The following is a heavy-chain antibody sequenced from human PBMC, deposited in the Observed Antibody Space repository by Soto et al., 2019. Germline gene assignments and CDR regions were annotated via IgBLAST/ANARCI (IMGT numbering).Heavy chain of an antibody. CDR3: ARDLLDTTVDYYFDS. CDR1: GGSLSSGTYY. CDR2: IYHSGSS. D-gene: IGHD4-17*01. Sequence: SETLSLTCTVSGGSLSSGTYYWSWIRQPPGKGLEWIGYIYHSGSSQSNPSLKSRVTISIDTSKNQFSLELRSVTAADTAVYYCARDLLDTTVDYYFDSWGPGRLVTVFS. V-gene: IGHV4-30-4*01. J-gene: IGHJ4*02.